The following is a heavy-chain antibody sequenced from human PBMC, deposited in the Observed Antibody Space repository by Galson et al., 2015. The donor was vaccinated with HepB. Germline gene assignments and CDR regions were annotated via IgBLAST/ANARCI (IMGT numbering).Heavy chain of an antibody. D-gene: IGHD3-22*01. CDR3: TTSVTYYDSRDRQYFQH. CDR2: IKKKADGGTT. V-gene: IGHV3-15*01. J-gene: IGHJ1*01. CDR1: VFAFSDAW. Sequence: SLRLSCAASVFAFSDAWMTWVRQAPGKGLEWLGRIKKKADGGTTEYAGTVKGRISISRDASKNILYLQMNSLNTEDTGVYYCTTSVTYYDSRDRQYFQHWGQGTLVTVS.